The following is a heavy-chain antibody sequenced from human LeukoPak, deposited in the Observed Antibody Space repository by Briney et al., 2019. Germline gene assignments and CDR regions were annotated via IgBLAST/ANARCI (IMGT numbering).Heavy chain of an antibody. CDR3: VREARGYHYTYFDY. Sequence: GGSLRLSCTASGFTLGGHDMHWVRQTTGDGLEWVAAVSAGHHAFYAGSVKGRFTVSREDAKNSLYLHMNSLRAGDTAVYYCVREARGYHYTYFDYWGQGSLVTVSS. J-gene: IGHJ4*02. CDR2: VSAGHHA. CDR1: GFTLGGHD. V-gene: IGHV3-13*01. D-gene: IGHD5-18*01.